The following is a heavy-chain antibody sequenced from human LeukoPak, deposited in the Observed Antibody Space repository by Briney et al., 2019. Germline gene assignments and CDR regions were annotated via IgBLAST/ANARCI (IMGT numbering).Heavy chain of an antibody. D-gene: IGHD2-21*01. CDR2: IFETGDT. J-gene: IGHJ5*02. V-gene: IGHV4-39*01. CDR1: GASISGSTFY. CDR3: ARHALMISISTFNWLDP. Sequence: PSDTLSLTCNVSGASISGSTFYWGWIRQPPGKGLEWLGSIFETGDTYYNPSLKSRLTISVDTSKNQFSLRVNSVTAADTAAYYCARHALMISISTFNWLDPWGRGTLVTVSS.